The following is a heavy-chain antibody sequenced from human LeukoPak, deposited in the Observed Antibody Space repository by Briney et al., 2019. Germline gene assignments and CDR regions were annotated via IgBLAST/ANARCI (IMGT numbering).Heavy chain of an antibody. CDR2: IYSDNT. CDR1: GFTVSSNS. Sequence: GGSLRLSCTVSGFTVSSNSMSWVRQAPGKGLEWVSFIYSDNTHYSDSVKGRFTISRDNSKNTLYLQMNSLRAEDTAVYYCAREAGHYFDYWGQGTLVTVSS. CDR3: AREAGHYFDY. D-gene: IGHD6-19*01. V-gene: IGHV3-53*01. J-gene: IGHJ4*02.